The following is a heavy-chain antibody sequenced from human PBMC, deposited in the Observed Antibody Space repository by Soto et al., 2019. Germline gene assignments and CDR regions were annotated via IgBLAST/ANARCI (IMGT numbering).Heavy chain of an antibody. J-gene: IGHJ4*02. CDR1: GFNVNSYT. V-gene: IGHV3-30-3*01. Sequence: VQLVESGGGVVQPGGSLRLSCAAAGFNVNSYTMYWVRQAPGKGLEWVASTSPAGVNEYYADSAKGRFTIFRDMSKNTLFVEMNSLRAEDSAMDFCARERSLAVSAPGYWGQGTLVTVSS. CDR2: TSPAGVNE. D-gene: IGHD6-19*01. CDR3: ARERSLAVSAPGY.